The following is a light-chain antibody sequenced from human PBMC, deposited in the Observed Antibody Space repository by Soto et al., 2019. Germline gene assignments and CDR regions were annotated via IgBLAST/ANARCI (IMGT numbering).Light chain of an antibody. Sequence: IQLTQSPSSLSASVGDRVTITCRASQGISSYLAWYQQKPGKAPKLLIYAASTLQSGVPSRFSGSGSGPEFTLTIISLQPDDLGTYYCQQYNSFAWTFGQGTKVDIK. J-gene: IGKJ1*01. CDR1: QGISSY. CDR3: QQYNSFAWT. V-gene: IGKV1-9*01. CDR2: AAS.